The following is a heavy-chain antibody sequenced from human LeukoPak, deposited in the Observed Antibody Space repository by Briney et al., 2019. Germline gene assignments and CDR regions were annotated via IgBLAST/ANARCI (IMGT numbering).Heavy chain of an antibody. CDR1: GFTFSSYS. Sequence: GGSRRLSCAASGFTFSSYSMNWVRQAPGKGLEWVSSISSSSRYIYYADSVKGRFTISRDNAKNSLYLQMNSLRAEDTAVYYCARGAVVAPAAMSQDGWFDPWGQGTLVTVSS. CDR3: ARGAVVAPAAMSQDGWFDP. CDR2: ISSSSRYI. J-gene: IGHJ5*02. V-gene: IGHV3-21*01. D-gene: IGHD2-2*01.